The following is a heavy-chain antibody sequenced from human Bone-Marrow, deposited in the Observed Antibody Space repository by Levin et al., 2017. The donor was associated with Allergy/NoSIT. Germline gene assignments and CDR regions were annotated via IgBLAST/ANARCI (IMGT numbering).Heavy chain of an antibody. CDR2: VNNGGIA. J-gene: IGHJ4*02. V-gene: IGHV3-23*01. CDR1: GFTFSRYA. D-gene: IGHD6-19*01. Sequence: GGSLRLSCAASGFTFSRYAMSWVRQAPGRGLEWVASVNNGGIAYYGGSVKGRFTVSRDNSKNTLDLQMNSLRDDDTAIYYCAKDHPSSGWPAFEYWGQGILVTVSS. CDR3: AKDHPSSGWPAFEY.